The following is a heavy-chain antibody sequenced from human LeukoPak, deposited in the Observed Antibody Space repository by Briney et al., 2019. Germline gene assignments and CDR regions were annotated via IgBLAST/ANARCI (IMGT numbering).Heavy chain of an antibody. CDR3: ARGSVLCRGGSCSPNYFDS. CDR1: GFSFSGYW. D-gene: IGHD2-15*01. CDR2: IDNDGHGI. Sequence: PGGSLRLSCAASGFSFSGYWMHWVRQGPEKGLELVSRIDNDGHGIIYADSVKGRFTTSRDNAKNSLSLQMSSLRAEDTAVYFCARGSVLCRGGSCSPNYFDSWGQGTLLTVSS. J-gene: IGHJ4*02. V-gene: IGHV3-74*01.